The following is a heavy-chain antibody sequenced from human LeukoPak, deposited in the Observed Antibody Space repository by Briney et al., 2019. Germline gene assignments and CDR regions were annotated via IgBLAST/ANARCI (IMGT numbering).Heavy chain of an antibody. CDR3: ATDPSGWYVFDY. D-gene: IGHD6-19*01. CDR1: GYTLTELS. J-gene: IGHJ4*02. Sequence: ASVKVSCKVSGYTLTELSMHWVRQAPGKGLEGMGGFDPEDGETIYAQRFRGRVTMTEDTSTDTAYMELSSLRSEDTAVYYCATDPSGWYVFDYWGQGTLVTVSS. CDR2: FDPEDGET. V-gene: IGHV1-24*01.